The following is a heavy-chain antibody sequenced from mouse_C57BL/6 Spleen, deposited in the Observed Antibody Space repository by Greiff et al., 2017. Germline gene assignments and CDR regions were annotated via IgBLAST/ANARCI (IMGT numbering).Heavy chain of an antibody. CDR1: GYTFTSYW. CDR2: IYPGSGST. D-gene: IGHD4-1*01. J-gene: IGHJ4*01. Sequence: VQLQQPGAELVKPGASVKMSCKASGYTFTSYWLTWVKQRPGQGLAWIGDIYPGSGSTNYNEKFKSKATLTVDTSSSTAYMQLSSLTSEDSAVYYCARAGTRAMDYWGQGTSVTVSS. V-gene: IGHV1-55*01. CDR3: ARAGTRAMDY.